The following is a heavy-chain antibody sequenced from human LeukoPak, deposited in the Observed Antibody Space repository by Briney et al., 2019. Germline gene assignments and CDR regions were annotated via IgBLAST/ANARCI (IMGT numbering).Heavy chain of an antibody. Sequence: PSETLSLTCTVSGGSISSYCWSWNRQPPGKGLEWIGEINHSGSTNYNPSLKSRVTISVDTSKNQFSLKLSSVTAADTAVYYCTWVAAGIDYWGQGTLVTVSS. V-gene: IGHV4-34*01. CDR1: GGSISSYC. J-gene: IGHJ4*02. D-gene: IGHD6-13*01. CDR3: TWVAAGIDY. CDR2: INHSGST.